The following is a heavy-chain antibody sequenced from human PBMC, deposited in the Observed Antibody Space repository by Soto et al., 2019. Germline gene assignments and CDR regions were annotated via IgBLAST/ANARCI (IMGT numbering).Heavy chain of an antibody. CDR2: FDPEDGET. Sequence: ASVKVSCKVSGYTLTELSMHWVRQAPGKGLEWMGGFDPEDGETIYAQKFQGRVTMTEDTSTDTAYMELSSLRSEDTAVYYCATATSNYDILTGYYSDWFDPWGQGTLVTVSS. D-gene: IGHD3-9*01. V-gene: IGHV1-24*01. CDR1: GYTLTELS. CDR3: ATATSNYDILTGYYSDWFDP. J-gene: IGHJ5*02.